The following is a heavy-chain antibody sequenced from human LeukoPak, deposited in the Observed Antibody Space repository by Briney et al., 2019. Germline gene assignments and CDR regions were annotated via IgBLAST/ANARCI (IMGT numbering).Heavy chain of an antibody. CDR2: ISYDGSNK. D-gene: IGHD6-19*01. CDR1: GFTFSIYV. J-gene: IGHJ1*01. Sequence: GGSLRLSCAPSGFTFSIYVMQWARHAPGRGREWLAVISYDGSNKYYADSVKGRFTISRDNSKNTLYLQMNSLRAEDTAVYYCARDLPGITVAGATEHWGQGTLVTVSS. V-gene: IGHV3-30*04. CDR3: ARDLPGITVAGATEH.